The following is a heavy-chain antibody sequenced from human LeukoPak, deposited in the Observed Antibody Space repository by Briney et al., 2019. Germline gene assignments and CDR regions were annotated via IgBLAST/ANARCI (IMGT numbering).Heavy chain of an antibody. D-gene: IGHD3-10*01. CDR3: ARASPYYYGSGSYYGMDV. J-gene: IGHJ6*02. CDR2: ISAYNGNT. CDR1: GYTFTSYG. Sequence: ASVKGSCKASGYTFTSYGISWGRQAPGQGLEWMGWISAYNGNTNYAQKLQGRVTMTTDTSTSTAYMELRSLRSDDTAVYYCARASPYYYGSGSYYGMDVWGQGTTVTVSS. V-gene: IGHV1-18*01.